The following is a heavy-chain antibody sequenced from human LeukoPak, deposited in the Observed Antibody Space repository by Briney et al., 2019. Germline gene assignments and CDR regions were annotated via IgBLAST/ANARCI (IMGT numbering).Heavy chain of an antibody. V-gene: IGHV3-23*01. CDR3: AKRVVVVPTGGFDY. J-gene: IGHJ4*02. D-gene: IGHD2-2*01. CDR2: ISGSGGYT. Sequence: GGALRLSCAASGFTFSSYAMSWVRQAPGQGLEWGSAISGSGGYTYYADSVKGGFTISRDNSKDALYLQMNSLRAEDTAVYYCAKRVVVVPTGGFDYCGQGTLVTVSS. CDR1: GFTFSSYA.